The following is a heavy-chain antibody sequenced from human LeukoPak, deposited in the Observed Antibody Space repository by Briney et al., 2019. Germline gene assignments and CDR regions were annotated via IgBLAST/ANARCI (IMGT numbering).Heavy chain of an antibody. J-gene: IGHJ4*02. Sequence: SETLSLTCAVSGGSISSSNWWSWVRQPPGTGLEWIGEIYHSGSTNYNPSLKSRVTISVDTSKNQFSLKLSSVTAADTAVYYCASYRRMVRGVIPNDYWGQGTLVTVSS. D-gene: IGHD3-10*01. CDR2: IYHSGST. CDR1: GGSISSSNW. V-gene: IGHV4-4*02. CDR3: ASYRRMVRGVIPNDY.